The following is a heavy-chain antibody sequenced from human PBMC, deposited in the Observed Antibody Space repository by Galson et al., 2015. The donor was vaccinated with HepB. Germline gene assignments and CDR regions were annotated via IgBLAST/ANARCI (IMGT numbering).Heavy chain of an antibody. CDR1: GGTFSSYG. J-gene: IGHJ4*02. V-gene: IGHV1-69*13. D-gene: IGHD3-3*01. CDR3: ARQGFAPRIRFLEWSLDY. Sequence: SVKVSCKASGGTFSSYGISWVRQAPGQGLEWMGGIIPIFGTTNYAQKFQGRVTITADESTSTAYMELSSLRPEDTAVFYCARQGFAPRIRFLEWSLDYWGQGTLVTVSS. CDR2: IIPIFGTT.